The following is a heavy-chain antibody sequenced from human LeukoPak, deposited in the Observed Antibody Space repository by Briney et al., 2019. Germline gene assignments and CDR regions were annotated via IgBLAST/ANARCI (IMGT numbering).Heavy chain of an antibody. J-gene: IGHJ4*02. CDR1: GFTFSSYA. CDR2: ISGSDGST. V-gene: IGHV3-23*01. CDR3: AKDQSAAYYDYVWGSYRQYYFDY. Sequence: GGSLRLSCAASGFTFSSYAMSWVRQAPGKGLEWVSAISGSDGSTYYADSVKGRFTISRDNSKNTLYLQMNSLRAEDTAVYYCAKDQSAAYYDYVWGSYRQYYFDYWGQGTLVTVSS. D-gene: IGHD3-16*02.